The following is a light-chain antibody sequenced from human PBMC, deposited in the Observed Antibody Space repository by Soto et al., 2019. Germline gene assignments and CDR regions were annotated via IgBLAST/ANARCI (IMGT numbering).Light chain of an antibody. CDR1: SGHSSYA. CDR3: QTWGTGYWV. Sequence: QLVLTQSPSASASLGASVKLTCTLSSGHSSYAIAWYQQQPEKGPRYLMKLNSDGSHSKGDGIPDRLSGSSSGAERYLTISSLQSEDEADYYCQTWGTGYWVFGGGTKLTVL. J-gene: IGLJ3*02. V-gene: IGLV4-69*01. CDR2: LNSDGSH.